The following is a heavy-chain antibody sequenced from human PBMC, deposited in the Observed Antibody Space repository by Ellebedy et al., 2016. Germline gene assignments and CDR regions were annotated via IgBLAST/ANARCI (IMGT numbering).Heavy chain of an antibody. D-gene: IGHD5-18*01. CDR3: AKLEEDVDTALYYFDY. V-gene: IGHV3-23*01. CDR1: GFTFSSYA. Sequence: GESLKISXAASGFTFSSYAMSWVRQAPGKGLEWVSAISGSGGSTYYADSVKGRFTISRDNSKNTLYLQMNSLRAEDTAVYYCAKLEEDVDTALYYFDYWGQGTLVTVSS. CDR2: ISGSGGST. J-gene: IGHJ4*02.